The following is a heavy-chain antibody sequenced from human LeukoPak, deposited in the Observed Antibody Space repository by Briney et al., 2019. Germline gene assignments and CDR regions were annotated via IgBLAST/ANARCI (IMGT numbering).Heavy chain of an antibody. CDR1: GFTFSSYG. D-gene: IGHD5-24*01. CDR2: IRYDGSNK. Sequence: GGSLRLSCAASGFTFSSYGMHWVRQAPGKGLEWVAFIRYDGSNKYCADSVKGRFTISRDNSKNTLYLQMNGLRAEDTAVYYCARATNYWHTLIEFWGQGTLVTVSS. CDR3: ARATNYWHTLIEF. V-gene: IGHV3-30*02. J-gene: IGHJ4*02.